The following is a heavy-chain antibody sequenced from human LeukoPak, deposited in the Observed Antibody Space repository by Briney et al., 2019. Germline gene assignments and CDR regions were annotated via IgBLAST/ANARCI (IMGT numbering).Heavy chain of an antibody. J-gene: IGHJ4*02. CDR1: GGSFSSYY. D-gene: IGHD1-26*01. CDR2: IYYSGST. CDR3: ARGKERADRFDY. V-gene: IGHV4-59*01. Sequence: SESLSLTCTVSGGSFSSYYWSWIRQPAGKGLEWIGYIYYSGSTNYNPSLKSRVTISADTTTNQFSLKLSSVTAADTAVDYCARGKERADRFDYWGQGTLVTVSS.